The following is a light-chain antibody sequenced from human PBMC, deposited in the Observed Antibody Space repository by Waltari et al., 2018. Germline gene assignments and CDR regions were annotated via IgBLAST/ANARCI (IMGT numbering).Light chain of an antibody. Sequence: SFELTQPPSVSVSSGQTARITCSGDALARQYIHWYQQKTGQAPVLLIKKDTERASGIPDRFSGSSSGTTVTLTISGVQAEDEADYYCQSADTSFSYRVFGGGTKVTVL. CDR1: ALARQY. CDR2: KDT. CDR3: QSADTSFSYRV. J-gene: IGLJ1*01. V-gene: IGLV3-25*03.